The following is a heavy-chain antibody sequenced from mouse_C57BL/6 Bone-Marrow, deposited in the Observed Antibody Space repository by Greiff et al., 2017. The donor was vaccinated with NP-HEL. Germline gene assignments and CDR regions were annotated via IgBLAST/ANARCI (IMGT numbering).Heavy chain of an antibody. CDR2: IDPSDSYT. CDR1: GYTFTSYW. D-gene: IGHD1-1*01. V-gene: IGHV1-69*01. J-gene: IGHJ1*03. CDR3: ARGRIFITTVVADFDV. Sequence: VHLQQPVAELLIPGASVTLSCTASGYTFTSYWLHWVKQRPVQGLEWIGEIDPSDSYTNYNQKFKGNSTLTVDKSSSTAYMQLSSLTSEDSAVYYCARGRIFITTVVADFDVWGTGTTVTVSS.